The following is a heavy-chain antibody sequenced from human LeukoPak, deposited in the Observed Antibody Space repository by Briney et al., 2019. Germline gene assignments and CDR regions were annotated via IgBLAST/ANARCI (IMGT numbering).Heavy chain of an antibody. D-gene: IGHD3-10*01. J-gene: IGHJ5*02. CDR2: INHSGST. Sequence: SETLSLTCAVYGGSFSGYYWSWIRQPPGKGLEWIGEINHSGSTNYNPSLKSRVTISVDTSKNQFSLKLSSVTAADTAVYYCARGGRPWFGERWFDPWGQGTLVTVSS. CDR1: GGSFSGYY. V-gene: IGHV4-34*01. CDR3: ARGGRPWFGERWFDP.